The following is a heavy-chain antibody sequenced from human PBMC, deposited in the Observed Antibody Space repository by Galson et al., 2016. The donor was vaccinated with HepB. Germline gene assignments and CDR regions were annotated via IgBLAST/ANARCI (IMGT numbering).Heavy chain of an antibody. CDR1: GFTFSSYA. Sequence: SLRLSCAASGFTFSSYAMHWVRQPPRKGLEWVAVIPYDGINKYYVASVNGRFTISRDNSKNTLFLQMNSLRPEDTAVYYCSRRRAPVRMAAGLDYWGQGTLVTVSS. CDR3: SRRRAPVRMAAGLDY. V-gene: IGHV3-30*04. D-gene: IGHD6-25*01. CDR2: IPYDGINK. J-gene: IGHJ4*02.